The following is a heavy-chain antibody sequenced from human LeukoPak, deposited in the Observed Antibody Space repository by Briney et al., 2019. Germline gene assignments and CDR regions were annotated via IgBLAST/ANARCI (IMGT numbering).Heavy chain of an antibody. CDR3: AKDAVPAAIKGLDYYMDV. J-gene: IGHJ6*03. Sequence: GGSLRLSCVASGFIFSGSGMHWVRQAPGKGLEWVASMWYHGTQTYYGDSVKGRFTISRDNSKNTLYLQMNSLGAEDTAVYYCAKDAVPAAIKGLDYYMDVWGKGTTVTVSS. CDR2: MWYHGTQT. V-gene: IGHV3-33*06. D-gene: IGHD2-2*02. CDR1: GFIFSGSG.